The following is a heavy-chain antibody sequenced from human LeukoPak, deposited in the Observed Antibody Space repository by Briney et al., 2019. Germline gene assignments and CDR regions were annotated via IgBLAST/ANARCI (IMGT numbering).Heavy chain of an antibody. J-gene: IGHJ4*02. CDR1: GFTFSSFA. CDR3: EKRTSGSSWYCSDY. D-gene: IGHD6-13*01. CDR2: MGGDASSR. V-gene: IGHV3-23*01. Sequence: GGTLRLSCAASGFTFSSFAMNWVRQAPGKGLEWVSTMGGDASSRYYAAPVKGRFTISRDNSKNTLYWQMNSLPAEATAVYYWEKRTSGSSWYCSDYWGQGTLVTVSS.